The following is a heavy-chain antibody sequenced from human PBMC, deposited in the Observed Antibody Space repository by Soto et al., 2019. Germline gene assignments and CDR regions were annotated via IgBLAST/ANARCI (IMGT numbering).Heavy chain of an antibody. CDR2: IYWDDDK. D-gene: IGHD4-17*01. CDR3: AHRLTKSLNYGDYREEYFQH. Sequence: QITLKESGPTLVKPTQTLTLTCTFSGFSLSTSGVGVGWIRQPPGKALEWLALIYWDDDKRYSPSLKSRLTITKDTSKNQVVLTMTNMDPVDTATYYCAHRLTKSLNYGDYREEYFQHWGQGTLVTVSS. CDR1: GFSLSTSGVG. V-gene: IGHV2-5*02. J-gene: IGHJ1*01.